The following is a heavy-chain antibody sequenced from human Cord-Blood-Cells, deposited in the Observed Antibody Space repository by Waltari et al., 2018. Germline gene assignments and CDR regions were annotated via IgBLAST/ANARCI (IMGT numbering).Heavy chain of an antibody. Sequence: EVQLLESGGGLVQPGGSLRLSCAAPGLPSSSSSIRWVRQAPGKGVEWVSAISGSGGSTYYADSVKGRFTISRDNSKNTLYLQMNSLRAEDTAVYYCAKDKGAGLWGQGTLVTVSS. CDR2: ISGSGGST. CDR3: AKDKGAGL. J-gene: IGHJ4*02. CDR1: GLPSSSSS. V-gene: IGHV3-23*01.